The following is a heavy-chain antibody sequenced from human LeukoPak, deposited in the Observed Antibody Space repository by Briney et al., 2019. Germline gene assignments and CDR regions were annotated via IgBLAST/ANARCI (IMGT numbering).Heavy chain of an antibody. D-gene: IGHD1-26*01. CDR1: GFTFDDYA. Sequence: LAGGSLRLSCAASGFTFDDYAMHWVRQAPGKGLEWVSGISWNSGIIGYADSVKGRFTISRDNAKNSLYLQMNSLRAEDTALYYCAKDTLVGAKYYGMDVWGQGTTVTVSS. CDR2: ISWNSGII. V-gene: IGHV3-9*01. CDR3: AKDTLVGAKYYGMDV. J-gene: IGHJ6*02.